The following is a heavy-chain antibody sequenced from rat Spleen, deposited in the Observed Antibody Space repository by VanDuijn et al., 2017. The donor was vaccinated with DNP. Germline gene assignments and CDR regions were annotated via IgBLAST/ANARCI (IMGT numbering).Heavy chain of an antibody. D-gene: IGHD4-3*01. CDR3: AQANGRD. CDR1: GFTFSGFW. Sequence: EVQLVETGGGLVQPGRSLKLSCVASGFTFSGFWMYWIRQVPGKGLEWVASINTDGDTTYYPDSVKGRFTVSRDNAQNTVWLQMNSLRSEDTATYYCAQANGRDWGQGVMVTVSS. V-gene: IGHV5-58*01. CDR2: INTDGDTT. J-gene: IGHJ2*01.